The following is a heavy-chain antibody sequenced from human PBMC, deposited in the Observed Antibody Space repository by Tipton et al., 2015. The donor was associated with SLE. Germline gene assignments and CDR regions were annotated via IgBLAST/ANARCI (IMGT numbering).Heavy chain of an antibody. Sequence: LRLSCAVYGGSFSGYYWSWIRQPPGKGLEWIGEINHSGSTNYNPSLKSRVTISVDTSKNQFSLKLSSVTAADTAVYYCARQPQLHYDSREDYFDYWGQGTLVTVSS. V-gene: IGHV4-34*01. D-gene: IGHD3-22*01. CDR1: GGSFSGYY. J-gene: IGHJ4*02. CDR2: INHSGST. CDR3: ARQPQLHYDSREDYFDY.